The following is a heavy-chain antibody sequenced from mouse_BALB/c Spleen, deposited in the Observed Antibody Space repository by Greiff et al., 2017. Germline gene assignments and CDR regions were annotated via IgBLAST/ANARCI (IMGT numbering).Heavy chain of an antibody. V-gene: IGHV2-9*02. CDR2: IWAGGST. CDR3: ARGSYDYDRFAY. J-gene: IGHJ3*01. D-gene: IGHD2-4*01. CDR1: GFSLTSYG. Sequence: VQLVESGPGLVAPSQCLSITCTVSGFSLTSYGVHWVRQPPGKGLEWLGVIWAGGSTNYNSALMSRLSISKDNSKSQVFLKMNSLQTDDTAVYYCARGSYDYDRFAYWGQGTLVTVSA.